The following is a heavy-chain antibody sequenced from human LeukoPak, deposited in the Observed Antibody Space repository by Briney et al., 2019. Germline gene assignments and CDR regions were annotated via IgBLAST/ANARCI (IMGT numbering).Heavy chain of an antibody. Sequence: TPSETLSLTCAVYGGSFSGYYWSWIRQPPGKGLEWIGEINHSGSTNYNPSLKSRVTISVDTSKNQFSLKLSSVTAADTAVYYCARHAATVNPFDYWGQGTLVTVSS. V-gene: IGHV4-34*01. CDR3: ARHAATVNPFDY. J-gene: IGHJ4*02. CDR1: GGSFSGYY. D-gene: IGHD5-24*01. CDR2: INHSGST.